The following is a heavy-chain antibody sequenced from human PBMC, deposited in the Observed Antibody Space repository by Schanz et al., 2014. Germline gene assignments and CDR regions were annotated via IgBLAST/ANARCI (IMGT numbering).Heavy chain of an antibody. CDR3: ARIGGSVFDY. CDR1: GFSFGTYA. D-gene: IGHD3-10*01. V-gene: IGHV3-48*04. CDR2: VSRSTPDI. J-gene: IGHJ4*02. Sequence: EVHLLESGGGLVQPGGSLRLSCAASGFSFGTYAMSWVRQAPGKGLEWVSYVSRSTPDIYYADSVKGRFTISRDNSKNSLYLQMNSLRAEDTAVYYCARIGGSVFDYWAQGTLVTVSS.